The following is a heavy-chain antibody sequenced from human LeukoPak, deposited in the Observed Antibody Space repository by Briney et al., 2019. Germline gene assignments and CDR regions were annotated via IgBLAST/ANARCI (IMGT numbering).Heavy chain of an antibody. V-gene: IGHV1-3*01. CDR2: INAGNGNT. CDR1: GYTFTSYA. D-gene: IGHD6-13*01. Sequence: ASVKVSCKASGYTFTSYAMHWVRQAPGQRLEWMGWINAGNGNTKYSQKFQGRVTITRDTSASTDYMELSSLRSEDTAVYYCARVGGTRGAAGTNWFDPWGQGTLVTVSS. CDR3: ARVGGTRGAAGTNWFDP. J-gene: IGHJ5*02.